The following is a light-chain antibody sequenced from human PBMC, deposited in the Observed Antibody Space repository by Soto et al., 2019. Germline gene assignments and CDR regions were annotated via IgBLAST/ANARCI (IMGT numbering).Light chain of an antibody. CDR1: SSDVAAWNY. CDR3: CSYAGSYSWV. CDR2: HVG. V-gene: IGLV2-11*01. Sequence: QSVLTQPRSVSGSPGQSVTISCTGTSSDVAAWNYVSWYRHHPGKAPHLIIYHVGERPSGVPDRFSGSKSDITASLTISGVQVEDEADYYCCSYAGSYSWVFGGGTKLTVL. J-gene: IGLJ3*02.